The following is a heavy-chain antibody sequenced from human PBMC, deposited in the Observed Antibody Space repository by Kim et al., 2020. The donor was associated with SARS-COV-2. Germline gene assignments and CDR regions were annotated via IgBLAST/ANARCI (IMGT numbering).Heavy chain of an antibody. V-gene: IGHV3-23*01. Sequence: GRFTLSRDNSKNTLYLQMNSLRAEDTAVYYCAKSNWYYYDSSGYLEYFDYWGQGTLVTVSS. CDR3: AKSNWYYYDSSGYLEYFDY. J-gene: IGHJ4*02. D-gene: IGHD3-22*01.